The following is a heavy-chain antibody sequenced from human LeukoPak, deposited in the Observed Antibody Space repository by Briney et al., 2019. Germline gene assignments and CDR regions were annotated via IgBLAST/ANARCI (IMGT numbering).Heavy chain of an antibody. V-gene: IGHV4-4*07. Sequence: SETLSLTCTVSDDSLSRYYWSWVRQPAGKGLEWIGRLDTSGNTHYNPSLKSRVTMSVDTSRNQFSLRLTSVTAADTAVYYCARDGGHYYYYYMDVRGKGTTVTISS. J-gene: IGHJ6*03. CDR2: LDTSGNT. D-gene: IGHD2-15*01. CDR3: ARDGGHYYYYYMDV. CDR1: DDSLSRYY.